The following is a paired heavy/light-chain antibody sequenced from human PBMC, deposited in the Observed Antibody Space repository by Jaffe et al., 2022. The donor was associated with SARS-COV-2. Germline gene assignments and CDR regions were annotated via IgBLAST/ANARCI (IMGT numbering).Heavy chain of an antibody. V-gene: IGHV1-2*06. CDR2: ISPTTGVT. CDR3: AKGDYVSGITFDY. D-gene: IGHD4-17*01. Sequence: QVQLVQSGAEVKKPGASVKVSCTTSGYNFLDYYIHWVRQAPGQGLEWMGRISPTTGVTNLAQKFQGRVTVTRDKSITTAYMELSSLRSDDTAMYYCAKGDYVSGITFDYWGQGTLVTVSS. J-gene: IGHJ4*02. CDR1: GYNFLDYY.
Light chain of an antibody. CDR2: NTN. J-gene: IGLJ2*01. CDR3: VLYMGSGTLV. V-gene: IGLV8-61*01. Sequence: QTVVTQESSVSVSPGGTVTLTCGLTSGSVSTSFYPSWYQQTPGQAPRTLMFNTNTRSSGVPDRFSGSILGSKAALTITGAQADDECDYYCVLYMGSGTLVFGGGTKLSVL. CDR1: SGSVSTSFY.